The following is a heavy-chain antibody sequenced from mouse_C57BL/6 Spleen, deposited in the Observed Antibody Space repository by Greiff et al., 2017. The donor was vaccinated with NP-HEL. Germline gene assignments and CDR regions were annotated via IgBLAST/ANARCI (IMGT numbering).Heavy chain of an antibody. J-gene: IGHJ1*03. CDR3: TTAITTVVATGYFDV. V-gene: IGHV14-4*01. CDR2: IDPENGDT. Sequence: VQLQQSGAELVRPGASVKLSCTASGFNIKDDYMHWVKQRPEQGLEWIGWIDPENGDTEYASKFQGKATITADTSSNTAYLQLSSLTSEDTAVYYCTTAITTVVATGYFDVWGTGTTVTVSS. CDR1: GFNIKDDY. D-gene: IGHD1-1*01.